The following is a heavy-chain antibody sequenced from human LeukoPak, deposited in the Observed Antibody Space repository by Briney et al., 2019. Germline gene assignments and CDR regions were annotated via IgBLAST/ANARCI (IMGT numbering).Heavy chain of an antibody. CDR2: IYTSGST. D-gene: IGHD3-9*01. Sequence: SETLSLTCTVSGGSISSYYWSWIRQPAGKGLEWIGRIYTSGSTNYNPSLKSRVTMSVDTSKNQFSLKLSSVTAADTAVYYCARHANLLRYFDLLGHIDYWGQGTLVTVSS. CDR3: ARHANLLRYFDLLGHIDY. CDR1: GGSISSYY. V-gene: IGHV4-4*07. J-gene: IGHJ4*02.